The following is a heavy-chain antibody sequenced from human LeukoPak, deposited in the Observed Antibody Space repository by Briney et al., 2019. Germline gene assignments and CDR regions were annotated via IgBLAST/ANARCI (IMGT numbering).Heavy chain of an antibody. V-gene: IGHV3-7*04. CDR1: GFTFSNYW. D-gene: IGHD6-13*01. CDR2: IKEDGSTR. CDR3: ARIGYSSSSLDY. J-gene: IGHJ4*02. Sequence: VQPGGSLRLSCAASGFTFSNYWMTWVRPAPGKGLEWVANIKEDGSTRYLVDSVKGRFTISRDNAKNSVYLQMNSLRAEDTAVYYCARIGYSSSSLDYWGQGTLVTVSS.